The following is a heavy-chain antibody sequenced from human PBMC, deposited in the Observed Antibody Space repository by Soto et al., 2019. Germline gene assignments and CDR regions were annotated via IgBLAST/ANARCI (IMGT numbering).Heavy chain of an antibody. D-gene: IGHD1-26*01. J-gene: IGHJ4*02. V-gene: IGHV4-31*03. CDR2: IYYGGDS. Sequence: QVQLQESGPGLVKPSQTLSLTCTVSGGSISSRTSYWSWIRQHPGKGLEWIGYIYYGGDSFYNPSPKSRVTIEIATSMNHSSLRLTAVAARDTAVYFCGRGGGGGVDCWGQGTLVTVAS. CDR3: GRGGGGGVDC. CDR1: GGSISSRTSY.